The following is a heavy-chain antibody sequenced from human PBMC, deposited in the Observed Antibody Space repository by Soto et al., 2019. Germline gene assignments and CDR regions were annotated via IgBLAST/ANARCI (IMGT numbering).Heavy chain of an antibody. Sequence: EVQLVESGGGLVQPGGSLRLSCAASGFTFSSYGMNWVRQAPVKGLEWVSYISSSSTTIYYADSVKGRFTIFRDNAKNSLYLQLNSLRDEDTAVYYFARSPYYYDSSKYYGYWGQGTLVTVSS. CDR2: ISSSSTTI. CDR3: ARSPYYYDSSKYYGY. D-gene: IGHD3-22*01. J-gene: IGHJ4*02. CDR1: GFTFSSYG. V-gene: IGHV3-48*02.